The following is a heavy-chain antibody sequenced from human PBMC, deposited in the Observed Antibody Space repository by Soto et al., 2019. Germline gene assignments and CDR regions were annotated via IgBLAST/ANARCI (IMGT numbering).Heavy chain of an antibody. CDR3: XXSGXYXSXFYY. Sequence: QVQLQESGPGLVKPSETLSLSCTVSGGSISSYYWSWIRQPPGKGLEWIGYVSYSGSTNYNPSLXXXXXXXXXXXXXXXXXXXXXXXXXXXAXYYCXXSGXYXSXFYYWXQGXLVTV. CDR2: VSYSGST. D-gene: IGHD3-22*01. V-gene: IGHV4-59*01. J-gene: IGHJ4*02. CDR1: GGSISSYY.